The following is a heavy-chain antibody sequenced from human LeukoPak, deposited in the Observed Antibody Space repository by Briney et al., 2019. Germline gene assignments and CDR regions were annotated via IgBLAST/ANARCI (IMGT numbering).Heavy chain of an antibody. CDR2: INHSGST. CDR3: ARGQKDCSGGSCYRNWFDP. D-gene: IGHD2-15*01. J-gene: IGHJ5*02. Sequence: SETLSLTCAVYGGSFSGYYWSWIRQPPGKGMEWIGEINHSGSTNYNPSLKSRVTISVYTSKNQFSLKLSSVTAADTAVYYCARGQKDCSGGSCYRNWFDPWGQGTLVTVSS. V-gene: IGHV4-34*01. CDR1: GGSFSGYY.